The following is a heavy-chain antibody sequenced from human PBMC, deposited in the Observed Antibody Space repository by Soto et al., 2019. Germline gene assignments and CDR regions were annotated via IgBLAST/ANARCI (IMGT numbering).Heavy chain of an antibody. CDR2: LDHSGYT. D-gene: IGHD2-2*01. Sequence: PETLSLTCAVPGGSISGYHWYWIRHPPGKGLEWIGELDHSGYTNYNPSLKSGDTISVDTSKTQFSLRLTSVTAADTALYYCARVPDWFAPWGQGTLVTVSS. CDR1: GGSISGYH. CDR3: ARVPDWFAP. J-gene: IGHJ5*02. V-gene: IGHV4-34*01.